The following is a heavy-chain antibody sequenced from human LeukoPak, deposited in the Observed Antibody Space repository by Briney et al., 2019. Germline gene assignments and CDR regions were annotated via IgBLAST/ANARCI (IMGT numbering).Heavy chain of an antibody. CDR3: ARAEGYGGELDS. V-gene: IGHV3-30*04. CDR1: GFTFSTYA. Sequence: GGTLRLSCAASGFTFSTYAMHWVRQAPGKELEWVAVIPYDGSNKYYADSVKGRFTISRENSKNRLYLQMNSLRAEDTAVYYCARAEGYGGELDSWGQGTLVTVSS. J-gene: IGHJ4*02. D-gene: IGHD4-23*01. CDR2: IPYDGSNK.